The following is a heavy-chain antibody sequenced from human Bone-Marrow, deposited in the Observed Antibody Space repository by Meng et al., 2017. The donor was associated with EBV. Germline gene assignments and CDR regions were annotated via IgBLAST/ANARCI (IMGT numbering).Heavy chain of an antibody. Sequence: QVQLGQSGAEVKKPGASVKVSCKASGYTFTSYGISWVRQAPGQGLEWMGWISAYNGNTNYAQKLQGRVTMTTDTSTSTAYMELRSLRSDDTAMYYCARFGEHGGYYYDSSGYSDYWGQGTLVTVSS. CDR3: ARFGEHGGYYYDSSGYSDY. CDR2: ISAYNGNT. V-gene: IGHV1-18*01. D-gene: IGHD3-22*01. J-gene: IGHJ4*02. CDR1: GYTFTSYG.